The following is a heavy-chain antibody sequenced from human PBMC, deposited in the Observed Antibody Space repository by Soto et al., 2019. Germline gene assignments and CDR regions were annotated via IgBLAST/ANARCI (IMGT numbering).Heavy chain of an antibody. D-gene: IGHD2-2*01. CDR3: ARVNDCSSTSCFFQPNYYYGMDV. V-gene: IGHV3-7*02. CDR2: IKQDGSEK. CDR1: GFTFSSYW. Sequence: GGSLRLSCAASGFTFSSYWMSWVRQAPWKGLEWVANIKQDGSEKYYVDSVKGRFTISRDNAKNSLYLQMNSLRAEDTAVYYCARVNDCSSTSCFFQPNYYYGMDVWGQGTTDTVSS. J-gene: IGHJ6*02.